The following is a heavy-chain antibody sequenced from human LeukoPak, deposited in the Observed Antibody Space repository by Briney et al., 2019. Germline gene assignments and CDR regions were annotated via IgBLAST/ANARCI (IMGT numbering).Heavy chain of an antibody. V-gene: IGHV2-5*01. CDR3: VYCTRHYDFLTGYYPRFDY. CDR1: GFSLRSSGVG. J-gene: IGHJ4*02. CDR2: IYGNGEE. D-gene: IGHD3/OR15-3a*01. Sequence: SGPTLVNPTQTLTLTCTFSGFSLRSSGVGVGWIRQPPGKALEWLALIYGNGEERYSPSLKSRLTITKDTSRNQVVLTMTNMDPVDTATYYCVYCTRHYDFLTGYYPRFDYWGQGTLVSVSS.